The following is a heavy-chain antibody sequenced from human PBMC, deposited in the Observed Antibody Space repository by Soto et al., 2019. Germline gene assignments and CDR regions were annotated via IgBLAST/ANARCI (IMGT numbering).Heavy chain of an antibody. Sequence: GASVKVSCKASGYTFTSYAISWVRQAPGQGLEWMGGIIPIFGTANYAQKFQGRVTITADESTSTAYMELSSLRPEDTAVYYCAIMTSIAVAGSFDYWGQGTLVTVSS. J-gene: IGHJ4*02. CDR1: GYTFTSYA. CDR3: AIMTSIAVAGSFDY. CDR2: IIPIFGTA. D-gene: IGHD6-19*01. V-gene: IGHV1-69*13.